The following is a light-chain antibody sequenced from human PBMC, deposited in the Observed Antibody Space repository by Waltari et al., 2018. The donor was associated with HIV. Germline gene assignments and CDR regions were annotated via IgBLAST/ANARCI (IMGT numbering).Light chain of an antibody. J-gene: IGLJ2*01. CDR3: AAWDDSLNGLV. CDR1: SSNIGSNT. CDR2: RNN. Sequence: QSVLTQPPSASGTPGQRVTISCYGSSSNIGSNTVNWYQQLPGTAPKLLSYRNNPLPSGFPDRCSGSKCGTSASLAISGLQSEDEADYYCAAWDDSLNGLVFGGWTKLTVL. V-gene: IGLV1-44*01.